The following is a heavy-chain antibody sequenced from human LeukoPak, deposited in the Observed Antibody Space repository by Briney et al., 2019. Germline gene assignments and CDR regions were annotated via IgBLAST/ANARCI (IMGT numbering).Heavy chain of an antibody. Sequence: GGSLRLSCVASGFIFSSHAMHWVRQAPGKGLEWVAVISDDGNNKYYADSVKGRFTISRDNSRNTLYLQMNSLRAEDTAVYYCASVYKYGMDVWGQGTTVTVSS. CDR3: ASVYKYGMDV. CDR1: GFIFSSHA. CDR2: ISDDGNNK. V-gene: IGHV3-30*04. J-gene: IGHJ6*02.